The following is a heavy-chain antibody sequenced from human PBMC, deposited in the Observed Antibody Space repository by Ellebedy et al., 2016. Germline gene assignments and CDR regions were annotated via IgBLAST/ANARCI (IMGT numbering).Heavy chain of an antibody. Sequence: SVKVSXKASGGTFSSYAISWVRQAPGQGLEWMGGIIPIFGTANYAQKFQGRVTITADESTSTAYMELSSLRSEDTAVYYCARRGAYCGGDCYPFDYWGQGTLVTVSS. J-gene: IGHJ4*02. CDR1: GGTFSSYA. D-gene: IGHD2-21*01. V-gene: IGHV1-69*13. CDR3: ARRGAYCGGDCYPFDY. CDR2: IIPIFGTA.